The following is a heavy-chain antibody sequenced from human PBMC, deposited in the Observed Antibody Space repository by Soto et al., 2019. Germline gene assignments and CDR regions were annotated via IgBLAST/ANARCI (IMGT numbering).Heavy chain of an antibody. CDR2: INHSGST. V-gene: IGHV4-34*01. J-gene: IGHJ5*02. D-gene: IGHD2-15*01. Sequence: SKTLSLTCAFDGGSFSGYYWSWIRQPPGKGLEWIGEINHSGSTNHNPSLKSRVTISVDTSKNQFSLKLSSVTAADTAVYYCARGRVVVVAARHYNWFDPWGQGTLVTVSS. CDR3: ARGRVVVVAARHYNWFDP. CDR1: GGSFSGYY.